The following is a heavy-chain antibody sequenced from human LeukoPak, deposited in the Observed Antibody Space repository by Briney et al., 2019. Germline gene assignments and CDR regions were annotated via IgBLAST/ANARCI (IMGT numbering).Heavy chain of an antibody. J-gene: IGHJ4*02. CDR3: ARFEGYSSSSWYAFDY. CDR2: ISAQHGQT. V-gene: IGHV1-18*01. D-gene: IGHD6-13*01. CDR1: GYSENFYG. Sequence: ASVTVSCKTSGYSENFYGITWVRQVAGQGLEWMGWISAQHGQTEYAPNSQDRVTMTTDTYTNTAYMELRSLRSDDTAVYYCARFEGYSSSSWYAFDYWGQGTLVTVSS.